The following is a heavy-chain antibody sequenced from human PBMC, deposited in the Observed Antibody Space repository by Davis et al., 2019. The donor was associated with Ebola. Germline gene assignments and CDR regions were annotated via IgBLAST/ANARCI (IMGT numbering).Heavy chain of an antibody. V-gene: IGHV1-18*01. Sequence: ASVKVSCKASGYTFTSYGISLVRQAPGQGLEWMGWISAYNGNTNYAQKLQGRVTMTTDTSTSTAYMELRSLRSDDTAVYYCARGHYYDSSGYYGHWGQGTLVTVSS. CDR1: GYTFTSYG. D-gene: IGHD3-22*01. CDR3: ARGHYYDSSGYYGH. CDR2: ISAYNGNT. J-gene: IGHJ4*02.